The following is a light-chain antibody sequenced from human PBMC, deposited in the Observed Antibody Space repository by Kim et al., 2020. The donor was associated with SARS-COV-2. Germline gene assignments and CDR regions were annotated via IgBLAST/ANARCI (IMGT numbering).Light chain of an antibody. CDR3: SSYTSRKTWV. CDR1: SSDVGSYNY. V-gene: IGLV2-14*03. Sequence: QSALTQSASVSGSPGQSITISCTGTSSDVGSYNYVSWYQHHPGEAPKLMIYDVTKRPSGVSKRFSASKSGNTASLTVSGLQAEDEADYYCSSYTSRKTWVFGGGTQLTVL. CDR2: DVT. J-gene: IGLJ3*02.